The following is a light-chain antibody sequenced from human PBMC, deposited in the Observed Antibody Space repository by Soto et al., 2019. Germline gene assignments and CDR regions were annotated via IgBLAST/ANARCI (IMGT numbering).Light chain of an antibody. CDR3: QQYESYFT. CDR2: DAS. J-gene: IGKJ2*01. V-gene: IGKV1-5*01. CDR1: QSISYR. Sequence: DIQMTQSPSTLSASVGDRVTIACRASQSISYRLAWYQQKSGKAPKLLIYDASSLESGVPSRFSGVGSGLEFTLTITDLQPDDFATYFCQQYESYFTFGQGTKLGLK.